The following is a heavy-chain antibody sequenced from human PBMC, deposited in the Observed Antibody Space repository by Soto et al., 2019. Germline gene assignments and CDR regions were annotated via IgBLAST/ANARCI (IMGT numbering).Heavy chain of an antibody. Sequence: QVQLQQWGAGLLKPSETLSLTCAVYGGSFRGYYWSWIRQPPGKGLEWIGEINHSGSTNYNPSLKSRVTISVDTSKNRFSLKVSSVTAADTAVYYCAGTSRYGYHRRRIFDYWGQGTLVTVSS. V-gene: IGHV4-34*01. D-gene: IGHD5-18*01. J-gene: IGHJ4*02. CDR3: AGTSRYGYHRRRIFDY. CDR1: GGSFRGYY. CDR2: INHSGST.